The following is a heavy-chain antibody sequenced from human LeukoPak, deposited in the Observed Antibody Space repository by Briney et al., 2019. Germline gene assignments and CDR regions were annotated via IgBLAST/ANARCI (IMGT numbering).Heavy chain of an antibody. J-gene: IGHJ4*02. CDR3: AKDLGTVTTVTTYFDY. Sequence: GGSLRLSCAASGFTFSSYGMHWVRQAPGKGLEWVAFIRYDGSNKYYADSVEGRFTISRDDSKNTLYLQMNSLRAEDTAVYYCAKDLGTVTTVTTYFDYWGQGTLVTVSS. D-gene: IGHD4-17*01. V-gene: IGHV3-30*02. CDR2: IRYDGSNK. CDR1: GFTFSSYG.